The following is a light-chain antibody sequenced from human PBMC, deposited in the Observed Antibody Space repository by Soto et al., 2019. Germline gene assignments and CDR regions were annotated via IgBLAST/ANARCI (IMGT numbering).Light chain of an antibody. CDR2: GNR. V-gene: IGLV1-40*01. J-gene: IGLJ3*02. CDR1: SSNLGAGYD. CDR3: QGYAYSLPAPV. Sequence: QSVLTQPPSVSGAPGQRVTISCTGTSSNLGAGYDVHWYQQLPGAAPKLVIFGNRNRPSGVPERFSGCKSGTSASLAITRLQAEDAADYYCQGYAYSLPAPVFGGGTKLNVL.